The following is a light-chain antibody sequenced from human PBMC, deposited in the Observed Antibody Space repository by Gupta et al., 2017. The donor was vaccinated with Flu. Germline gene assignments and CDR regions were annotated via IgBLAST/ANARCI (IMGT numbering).Light chain of an antibody. V-gene: IGKV3-11*01. CDR2: DAS. Sequence: EIVLTQSQATLSLSPGERATLSCRASQSVSSYLAWYQQKPGQAPRLLIYDASNRATGIPARFSGSGSGTDFTLTISSLEPEDFAVYYCQQRSNWLTFGPGTKVEIK. CDR1: QSVSSY. J-gene: IGKJ3*01. CDR3: QQRSNWLT.